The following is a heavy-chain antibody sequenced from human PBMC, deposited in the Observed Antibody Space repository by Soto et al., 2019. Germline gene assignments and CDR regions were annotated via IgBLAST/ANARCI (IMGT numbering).Heavy chain of an antibody. CDR2: INGRSNYK. V-gene: IGHV3-21*01. D-gene: IGHD3-22*01. J-gene: IGHJ4*02. CDR1: GFALTTYT. Sequence: GSLRLSCVASGFALTTYTMNWVRQGPGTGLEWVSSINGRSNYKYYSDSVKGRFTISRDNSKNTLYLQMNSLRAEDTAVYYCAKELDYDSSGYYDYRGQGTLVTVSS. CDR3: AKELDYDSSGYYDY.